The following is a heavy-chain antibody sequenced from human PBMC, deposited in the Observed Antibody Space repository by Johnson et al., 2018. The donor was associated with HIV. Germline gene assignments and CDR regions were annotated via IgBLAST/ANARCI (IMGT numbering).Heavy chain of an antibody. Sequence: EVQLVESGGGLVQPGGSQTLSCAASGFTFSDYYMNWVRQAPGKGLEWVSCISGGSTHYADSRKGRFTISRDKSKNTLHLQRSSLRAEDTAVYYCANLGDYCGNNGFDIWGQGTMVTISS. J-gene: IGHJ3*02. D-gene: IGHD4-23*01. V-gene: IGHV3-38-3*01. CDR1: GFTFSDYY. CDR3: ANLGDYCGNNGFDI. CDR2: ISGGST.